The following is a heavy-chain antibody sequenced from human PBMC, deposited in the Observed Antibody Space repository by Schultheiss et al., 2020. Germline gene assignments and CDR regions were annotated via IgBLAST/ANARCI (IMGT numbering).Heavy chain of an antibody. CDR2: IYSGGTI. CDR3: ARDLFMDYYDSSGLEYFQH. CDR1: GFTVSNNY. Sequence: GGSLRLSCAASGFTVSNNYMSWVRQAPGKGLEWVSLIYSGGTIYYADSVKGRFTISRDNAKNSLYLQMNSLRAEDTAVYYCARDLFMDYYDSSGLEYFQHWGQGTLVTVSS. D-gene: IGHD3-22*01. J-gene: IGHJ1*01. V-gene: IGHV3-53*01.